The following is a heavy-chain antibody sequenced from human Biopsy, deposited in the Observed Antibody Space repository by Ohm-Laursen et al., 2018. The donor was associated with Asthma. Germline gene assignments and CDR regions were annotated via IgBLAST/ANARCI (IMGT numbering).Heavy chain of an antibody. J-gene: IGHJ4*02. D-gene: IGHD3-3*01. Sequence: LRLSCSASGFSFGSFGMHWVRQVPGKGPEWVALLSFDGRYEYYADSVKGRFTISRDNPMKRLYLQMSSLTAEDTAVYYCASRGGDFWSGYYMDYWGQGTLVTVSS. CDR2: LSFDGRYE. V-gene: IGHV3-30*03. CDR1: GFSFGSFG. CDR3: ASRGGDFWSGYYMDY.